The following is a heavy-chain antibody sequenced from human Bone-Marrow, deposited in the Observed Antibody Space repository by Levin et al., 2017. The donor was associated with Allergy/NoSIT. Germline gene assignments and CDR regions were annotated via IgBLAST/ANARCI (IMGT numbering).Heavy chain of an antibody. D-gene: IGHD6-13*01. Sequence: SCAASGFTFSSYAMSWVRQAPGKGLEWVSAISGSGGSTYYADSVKGRFTISRDNSKNTLYLQMNSLRAEDTAVYYCAKGLFIAAAGTNYYYGMDVWGQGTTVTVSS. CDR1: GFTFSSYA. CDR3: AKGLFIAAAGTNYYYGMDV. CDR2: ISGSGGST. V-gene: IGHV3-23*01. J-gene: IGHJ6*02.